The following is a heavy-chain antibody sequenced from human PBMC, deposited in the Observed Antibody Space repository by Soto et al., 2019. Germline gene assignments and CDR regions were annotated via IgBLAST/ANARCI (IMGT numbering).Heavy chain of an antibody. CDR3: ARYCSGGGCYSLRFDP. V-gene: IGHV1-8*01. J-gene: IGHJ5*02. Sequence: QVQLVQSGAEVKKPGASVKVSCKTSGYTFISYDINWVRQASGQGLEWMGWMNPNSGNTGYAQKFQGRVSMTRNTSIGTDYMDLSSLRSEDTAVYYCARYCSGGGCYSLRFDPWGQGTLVTVSS. CDR2: MNPNSGNT. D-gene: IGHD2-15*01. CDR1: GYTFISYD.